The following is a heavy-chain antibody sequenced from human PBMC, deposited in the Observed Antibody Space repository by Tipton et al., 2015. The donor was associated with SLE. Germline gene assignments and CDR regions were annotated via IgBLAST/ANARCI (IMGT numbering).Heavy chain of an antibody. D-gene: IGHD6-13*01. Sequence: LRLSCTVSGGSISSYYWSWIRQPPGKGLEWIGYIYYSGSTNYIPSLKSRVTISVDTSKNQFSLKLSSVTAADTAVYYCARPHIMAAAGDQAPTAFDIWGQGTMVTVSS. J-gene: IGHJ3*02. CDR2: IYYSGST. V-gene: IGHV4-59*01. CDR3: ARPHIMAAAGDQAPTAFDI. CDR1: GGSISSYY.